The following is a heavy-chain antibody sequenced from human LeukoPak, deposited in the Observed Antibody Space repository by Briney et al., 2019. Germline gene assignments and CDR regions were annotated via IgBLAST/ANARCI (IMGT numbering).Heavy chain of an antibody. Sequence: SETLSLTCAVYGGSFSSYYWSWIRQPAGKGLEWIGRIYTSGSTNYNPSLKSRVTMSVDTSKNQFSLKLSSVTAADTAVYYCATALYSSGWYYFDYWGQGTLVTVSS. V-gene: IGHV4-59*10. CDR3: ATALYSSGWYYFDY. CDR1: GGSFSSYY. CDR2: IYTSGST. J-gene: IGHJ4*02. D-gene: IGHD6-19*01.